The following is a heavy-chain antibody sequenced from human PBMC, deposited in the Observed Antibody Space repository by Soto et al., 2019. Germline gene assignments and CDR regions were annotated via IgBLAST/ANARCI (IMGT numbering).Heavy chain of an antibody. CDR1: GYTFTSYY. V-gene: IGHV1-46*01. CDR2: INPSGGST. J-gene: IGHJ4*02. CDR3: ARASYYYDSSGLPREFDY. D-gene: IGHD3-22*01. Sequence: ASVKVSCKASGYTFTSYYMHWVRQAPGQGLEWMGIINPSGGSTSYAQKFQGRVTMTRDTSTSTVYMELGSLRSEDTAVYYCARASYYYDSSGLPREFDYWGQGTLVTVSS.